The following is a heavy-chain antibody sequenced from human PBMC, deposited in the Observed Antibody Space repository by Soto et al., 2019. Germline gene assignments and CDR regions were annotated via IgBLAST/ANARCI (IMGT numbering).Heavy chain of an antibody. CDR3: ARGHQYGSGGDY. CDR2: ISGYNGNT. CDR1: GYIFTSHD. V-gene: IGHV1-18*01. D-gene: IGHD3-10*01. J-gene: IGHJ4*02. Sequence: QVQLVQSGAEMKKPGASVKVSCKASGYIFTSHDITWVRQAPGQGLEWVGWISGYNGNTNYAQHLNDRVTVTTDTSTSTVYMELRSLRSDDTAVYYCARGHQYGSGGDYWGQGTLVTVSS.